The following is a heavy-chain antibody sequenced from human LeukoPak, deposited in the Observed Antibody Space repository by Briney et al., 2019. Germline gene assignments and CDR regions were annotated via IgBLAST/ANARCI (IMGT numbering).Heavy chain of an antibody. CDR3: AKGGYEAAAGSTFDY. Sequence: PSETLSLTCTVSGGSISSYYWNWIRQAPGKGLEWVAFIRYDGSNKYYADSVKGRFTISRDNSKNTLYLQMNSLRAEDTAVYYCAKGGYEAAAGSTFDYWGQGTLVTVSS. V-gene: IGHV3-30*02. CDR2: IRYDGSNK. D-gene: IGHD6-13*01. J-gene: IGHJ4*02. CDR1: GGSISSYY.